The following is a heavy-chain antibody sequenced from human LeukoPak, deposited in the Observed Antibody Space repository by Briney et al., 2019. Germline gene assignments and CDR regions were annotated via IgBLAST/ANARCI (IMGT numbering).Heavy chain of an antibody. CDR1: GYIFTGYY. D-gene: IGHD1-26*01. Sequence: ASVKVSCKASGYIFTGYYMHWVRQAPGQGLEWMGWINPNSGGTNFAQKFQGRVTMTRDTSISTAYMDLSRLRSDDTAVYYCARSRIGSQFDFWGQGTLLIVSS. CDR3: ARSRIGSQFDF. J-gene: IGHJ4*02. V-gene: IGHV1-2*02. CDR2: INPNSGGT.